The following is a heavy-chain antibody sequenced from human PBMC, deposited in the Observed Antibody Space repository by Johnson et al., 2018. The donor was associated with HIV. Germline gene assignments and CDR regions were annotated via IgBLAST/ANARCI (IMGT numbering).Heavy chain of an antibody. CDR1: GFTFSNAW. J-gene: IGHJ3*02. V-gene: IGHV3-15*01. CDR3: AKEDSSSWNAFDI. D-gene: IGHD6-6*01. CDR2: IKSNTDGGTT. Sequence: VQLVESGGGLVKPGGSLRLSCAASGFTFSNAWMSWVRQAPGKGLEWVGRIKSNTDGGTTDYAAPVKGRFTISRDNSKNTLYLQMNSLRAEDTAVYYCAKEDSSSWNAFDIWGQGTMVTVSS.